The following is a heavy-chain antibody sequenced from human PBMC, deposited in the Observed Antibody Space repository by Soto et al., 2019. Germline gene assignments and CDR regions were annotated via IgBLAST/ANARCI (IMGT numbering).Heavy chain of an antibody. CDR1: GFTFSSYG. V-gene: IGHV3-30*18. CDR3: AKAMVYRYSGYDYYYGMDV. Sequence: GGSLRLSCAASGFTFSSYGMHWVRQAPGKGLEWVAVISYDGSNKYYADSVKGRFTISRDNSKNTLYLQMNSLRAEDTAVYYCAKAMVYRYSGYDYYYGMDVWGQGTTVTVSS. D-gene: IGHD5-12*01. CDR2: ISYDGSNK. J-gene: IGHJ6*02.